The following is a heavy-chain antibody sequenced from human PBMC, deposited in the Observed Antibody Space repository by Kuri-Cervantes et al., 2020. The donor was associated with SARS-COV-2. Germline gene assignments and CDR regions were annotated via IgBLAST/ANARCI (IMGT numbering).Heavy chain of an antibody. Sequence: GSPLKISCAASRFRFSSYDMAWVRQAPGKGLEWVAAIWYDGSNKNYVDSVKGRFIISRNNPKKTLYLQMNSLRAEDTAVYYCGRDSSYSSGWYPGEFWGQGTLVTVSS. V-gene: IGHV3-33*08. D-gene: IGHD6-19*01. CDR3: GRDSSYSSGWYPGEF. CDR1: RFRFSSYD. CDR2: IWYDGSNK. J-gene: IGHJ4*02.